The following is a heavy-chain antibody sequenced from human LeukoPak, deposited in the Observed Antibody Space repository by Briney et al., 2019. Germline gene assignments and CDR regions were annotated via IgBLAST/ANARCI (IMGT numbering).Heavy chain of an antibody. D-gene: IGHD6-13*01. J-gene: IGHJ4*02. CDR1: GDSISSNNYF. V-gene: IGHV4-39*01. CDR2: ISYNGNT. CDR3: AGLIAAAGPFDY. Sequence: SETLSLTCTVSGDSISSNNYFWGWICQPPGKGLEWIGEISYNGNTYYNPSLKSRVTISVDTSKSQFSLKLSSVIAADTAVYYCAGLIAAAGPFDYWGQGTLVTVSS.